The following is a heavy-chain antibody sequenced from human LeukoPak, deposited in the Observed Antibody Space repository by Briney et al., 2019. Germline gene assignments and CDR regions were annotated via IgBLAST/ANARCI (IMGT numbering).Heavy chain of an antibody. CDR1: GFTFSRYA. J-gene: IGHJ4*02. V-gene: IGHV3-30-3*01. Sequence: GGSLRLSCGASGFTFSRYAMNWVRQAPGQGLEWVAIISYGGNNQYYAESVKGRFTISRDNTKNTVCLQMNSLRPEDTAVYYCARAPDSSGYYYYFDYWGQGALVTVSS. CDR3: ARAPDSSGYYYYFDY. D-gene: IGHD3-22*01. CDR2: ISYGGNNQ.